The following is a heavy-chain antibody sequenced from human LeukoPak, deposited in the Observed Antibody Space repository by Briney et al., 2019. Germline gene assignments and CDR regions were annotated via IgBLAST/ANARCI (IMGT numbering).Heavy chain of an antibody. J-gene: IGHJ4*02. Sequence: ASVKVSCKASGYTFTSYAMHWVRQAPGQRLEWMGWINAGNGNTKYSQKFQGRVTMTRNTSISTAYMELSSLRSEDTAVYYCARGDYYDSSGYCMEKDDYWGQGTLVTVSS. D-gene: IGHD3-22*01. CDR2: INAGNGNT. CDR1: GYTFTSYA. CDR3: ARGDYYDSSGYCMEKDDY. V-gene: IGHV1-3*01.